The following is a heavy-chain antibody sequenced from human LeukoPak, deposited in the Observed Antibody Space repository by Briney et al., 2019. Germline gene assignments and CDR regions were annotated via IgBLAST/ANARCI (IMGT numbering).Heavy chain of an antibody. D-gene: IGHD3-3*02. CDR3: VSDLHGINWYVH. Sequence: GGSLRLSCPASGFTFRNLGMHWVRQAPGKGLEWVALIENDETTKYYAHSVKRRFSISRHNSKNTLFLQMNSLRADDTSMYYCVSDLHGINWYVHWGQGTLVTVSS. CDR2: IENDETTK. CDR1: GFTFRNLG. J-gene: IGHJ5*02. V-gene: IGHV3-30*19.